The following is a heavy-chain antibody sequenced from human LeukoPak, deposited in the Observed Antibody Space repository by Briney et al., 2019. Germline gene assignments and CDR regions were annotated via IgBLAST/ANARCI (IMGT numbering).Heavy chain of an antibody. Sequence: PGGSLRLSCAASGFTVSSNYMSWVRQAPGKGLEWVSVIYSGGSTYYADSVKGRFTISRDNSKNTLYLQMNSLRAEDTAVYYCAREARYYHDSSGSPGAFDIWGQGTMVTVSS. CDR3: AREARYYHDSSGSPGAFDI. CDR2: IYSGGST. V-gene: IGHV3-53*01. D-gene: IGHD3-22*01. CDR1: GFTVSSNY. J-gene: IGHJ3*02.